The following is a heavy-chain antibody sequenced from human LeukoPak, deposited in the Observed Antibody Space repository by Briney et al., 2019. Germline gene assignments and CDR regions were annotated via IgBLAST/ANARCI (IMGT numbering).Heavy chain of an antibody. Sequence: GGSLRLSCAASGFTFSSYWMSWVRQAPGKGLEWVANIKQDGSEKYYVDSVKGRFTISRENAKSSLYLQMNSLRAGDTAVYYCVRGGEIGFDSWGQGTLVTVSS. CDR2: IKQDGSEK. D-gene: IGHD3-16*01. J-gene: IGHJ5*01. CDR3: VRGGEIGFDS. V-gene: IGHV3-7*01. CDR1: GFTFSSYW.